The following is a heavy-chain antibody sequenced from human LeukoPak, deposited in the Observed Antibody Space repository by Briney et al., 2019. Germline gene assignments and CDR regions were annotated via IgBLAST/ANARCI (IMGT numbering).Heavy chain of an antibody. CDR3: ARDYTLTLGTTTYFQH. Sequence: ASVKVSCTASGYTFSDYYMHWVRQAPGQGLELMGWISTNTGNPTYAQGFTGRFVFSLDTSVSTAYLQISSLKAEDTAVYYCARDYTLTLGTTTYFQHWGQGTLVTVSS. V-gene: IGHV7-4-1*02. CDR2: ISTNTGNP. J-gene: IGHJ1*01. CDR1: GYTFSDYY. D-gene: IGHD1-7*01.